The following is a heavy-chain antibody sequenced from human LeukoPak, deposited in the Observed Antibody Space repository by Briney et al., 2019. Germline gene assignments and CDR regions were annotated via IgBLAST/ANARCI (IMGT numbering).Heavy chain of an antibody. CDR3: ARGPLTTQQWLVIDY. D-gene: IGHD6-19*01. CDR1: GFTSSSYA. J-gene: IGHJ4*02. CDR2: ISYDVSNK. Sequence: PGGSLRLSCAPSGFTSSSYAMHWVRQAPGKGLEWVAVISYDVSNKYYADSVKGRFTISRDNSKNTLYVQMNSLRAEDTAVYYCARGPLTTQQWLVIDYWGQGTLVTVSS. V-gene: IGHV3-30-3*01.